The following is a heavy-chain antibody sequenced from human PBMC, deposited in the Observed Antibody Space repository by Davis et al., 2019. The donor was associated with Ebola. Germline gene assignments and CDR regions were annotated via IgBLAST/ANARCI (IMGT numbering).Heavy chain of an antibody. CDR1: VITFSSYA. D-gene: IGHD1-1*01. CDR3: AKGTIGDY. CDR2: IKQDGSEK. V-gene: IGHV3-7*03. Sequence: GESLKISCTDSVITFSSYAMTWVRQAPGKGLEWVANIKQDGSEKYYVDSVKGRFTISRDNAKNSLYLQMNSLRAEDTAVYYCAKGTIGDYWGQGTLVTVSS. J-gene: IGHJ4*02.